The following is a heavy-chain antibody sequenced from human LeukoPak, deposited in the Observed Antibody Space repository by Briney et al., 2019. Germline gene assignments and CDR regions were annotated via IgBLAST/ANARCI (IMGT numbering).Heavy chain of an antibody. V-gene: IGHV3-74*01. CDR2: INSDGSST. CDR1: GFTFSSYW. D-gene: IGHD6-13*01. J-gene: IGHJ4*02. CDR3: ATEKWAAGTGEVDY. Sequence: GGSLRLSCAASGFTFSSYWMHWVRQAPEKGLVWVSRINSDGSSTNYADSVKGRFTISRDNAKNTLYVQMNSLRAEDTAVYYCATEKWAAGTGEVDYWGQGTLVTVSS.